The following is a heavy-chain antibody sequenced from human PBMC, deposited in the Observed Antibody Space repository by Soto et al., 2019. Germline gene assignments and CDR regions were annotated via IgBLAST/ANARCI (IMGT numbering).Heavy chain of an antibody. V-gene: IGHV4-59*08. CDR3: ARSGTVAGMIMAYFDY. D-gene: IGHD6-19*01. J-gene: IGHJ4*02. CDR1: GGSISSYY. CDR2: IYYSGST. Sequence: SETLSLTCTVSGGSISSYYWSWIRQPPGKGLEWIGYIYYSGSTNYNPSLKSRVTISVDTSKNQFSLKLSSVTAADTAVYYCARSGTVAGMIMAYFDYWGQGTLVTVSS.